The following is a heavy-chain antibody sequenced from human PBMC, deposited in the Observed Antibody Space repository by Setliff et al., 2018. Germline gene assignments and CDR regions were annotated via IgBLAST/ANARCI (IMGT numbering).Heavy chain of an antibody. J-gene: IGHJ5*02. D-gene: IGHD6-13*01. CDR2: INPKSGVT. Sequence: ASVKVSCKASGYSFSDFYMHWVRQVPGRGPEWMGSINPKSGVTRYVQKFQGRVTMTRDASISTAYMELNSLTSDDTAVYYWARDGLSWLNWLDPWGQGTPVTVSS. CDR1: GYSFSDFY. V-gene: IGHV1-2*02. CDR3: ARDGLSWLNWLDP.